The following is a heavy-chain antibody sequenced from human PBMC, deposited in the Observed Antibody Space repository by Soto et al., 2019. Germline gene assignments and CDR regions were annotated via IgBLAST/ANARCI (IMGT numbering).Heavy chain of an antibody. CDR2: ISSSSSYI. CDR3: SRAPHYDFWSGYSYYYYMDV. V-gene: IGHV3-21*01. D-gene: IGHD3-3*01. Sequence: GGSLRLSCAASGFTFSSYSMNWVRQAPGKGLEWVSSISSSSSYIYYADSVKGRFTISRVNAKNSLYLQMNSLRAEDTAVYYCSRAPHYDFWSGYSYYYYMDVWGKGTTVTVSS. CDR1: GFTFSSYS. J-gene: IGHJ6*03.